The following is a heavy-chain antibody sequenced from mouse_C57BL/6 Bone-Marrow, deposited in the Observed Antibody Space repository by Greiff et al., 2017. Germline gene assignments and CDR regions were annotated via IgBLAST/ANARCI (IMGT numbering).Heavy chain of an antibody. CDR1: GFNIKDDY. D-gene: IGHD4-1*01. CDR2: IDPENGDT. J-gene: IGHJ2*01. CDR3: TPLNWDY. V-gene: IGHV14-4*01. Sequence: VQLKESGAELVRPGASVKLSCTASGFNIKDDYMHWVKQRPEQGLEWIGWIDPENGDTEYASKFQGKATITADTSSNTAYLQLSSLTSEDTAVYYCTPLNWDYWGQGTTLTVSS.